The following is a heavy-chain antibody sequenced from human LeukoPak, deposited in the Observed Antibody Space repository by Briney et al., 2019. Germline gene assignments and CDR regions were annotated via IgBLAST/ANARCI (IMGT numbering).Heavy chain of an antibody. Sequence: PGGSLRLSCAASGFTFSSYAMSWVRQAPGKGLEWVSGISGNGGTTYYADSVKGRFTISRDNSKNTLYLQMNGLRAEDTAVYHCAKDMFSGYSGNYFDYWGQGTLVTVSS. V-gene: IGHV3-23*01. CDR3: AKDMFSGYSGNYFDY. J-gene: IGHJ4*02. CDR1: GFTFSSYA. D-gene: IGHD3-22*01. CDR2: ISGNGGTT.